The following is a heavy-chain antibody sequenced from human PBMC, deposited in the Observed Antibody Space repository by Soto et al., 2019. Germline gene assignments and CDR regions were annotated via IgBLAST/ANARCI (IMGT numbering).Heavy chain of an antibody. Sequence: SETLSLTCTVSGGSISSYYWSWIRQPPGKGLEWIGYIYYSGSTNYNPSLKSRVTISVDTSKNQFSLKLSSVTAADTAVYYCARHFYGSGSLDAFDIWGQGTMVTVSS. CDR1: GGSISSYY. CDR3: ARHFYGSGSLDAFDI. CDR2: IYYSGST. J-gene: IGHJ3*02. D-gene: IGHD3-10*01. V-gene: IGHV4-59*08.